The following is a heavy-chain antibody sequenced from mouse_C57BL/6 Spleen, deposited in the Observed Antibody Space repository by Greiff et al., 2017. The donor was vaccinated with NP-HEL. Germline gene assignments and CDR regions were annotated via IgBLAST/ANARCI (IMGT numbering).Heavy chain of an antibody. CDR1: GYTFTSYW. CDR3: ARVLYYGSSFYFDY. V-gene: IGHV1-64*01. D-gene: IGHD1-1*01. J-gene: IGHJ2*01. Sequence: VQLQQPGAELVKPGASVKLSCKASGYTFTSYWMHWVKQRPGQGLEWIGMIHPNSGSTNYNEKFKSKATLTVDKSSSTAYMQLSSLTSEDSAVYYCARVLYYGSSFYFDYWGQGTTLTVSS. CDR2: IHPNSGST.